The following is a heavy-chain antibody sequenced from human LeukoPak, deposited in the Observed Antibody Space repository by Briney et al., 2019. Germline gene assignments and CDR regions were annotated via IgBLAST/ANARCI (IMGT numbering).Heavy chain of an antibody. CDR3: AELGITMIGGV. J-gene: IGHJ6*04. D-gene: IGHD3-10*02. V-gene: IGHV3-30*02. Sequence: GGSLRLSCAASGFTFSSYGMHWVRQAPGKGLEWVAFIRFDGSYKDYADSVKGRFTISRDKSKNTLYLQMNSLRAEDTAVYYCAELGITMIGGVWGKGTTVTISS. CDR2: IRFDGSYK. CDR1: GFTFSSYG.